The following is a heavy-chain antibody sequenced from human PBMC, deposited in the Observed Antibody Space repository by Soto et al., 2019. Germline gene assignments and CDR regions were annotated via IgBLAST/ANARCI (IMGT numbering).Heavy chain of an antibody. CDR1: GYTFTSYG. CDR2: ISAYNGNT. V-gene: IGHV1-18*01. D-gene: IGHD3-22*01. J-gene: IGHJ3*02. CDR3: ARAVPKYYYDSSCYLKVTAFDI. Sequence: QVQLVQSGAEVKKPGASVKVSCKASGYTFTSYGISWVRQAPGQGLEWMGWISAYNGNTNYGQKLQGRVTMTPDTSTRTAYVDLRSLRSDDTAVYYCARAVPKYYYDSSCYLKVTAFDIWGQGTMVTVSS.